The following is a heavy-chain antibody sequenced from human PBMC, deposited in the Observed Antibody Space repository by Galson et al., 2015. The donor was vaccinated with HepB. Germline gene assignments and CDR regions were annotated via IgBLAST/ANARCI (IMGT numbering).Heavy chain of an antibody. CDR2: ISSSSYI. CDR1: GFTFSSYS. V-gene: IGHV3-21*01. CDR3: ARLYSSGGAYYFDN. Sequence: SLRLSCAPSGFTFSSYSMNWVRQAPGKGLEWVSSISSSSYIYYADSVKGRFTISRDNAKNSLYLQMDSLRAEDTAVYYCARLYSSGGAYYFDNWGQGTLVTVSS. J-gene: IGHJ4*02. D-gene: IGHD6-19*01.